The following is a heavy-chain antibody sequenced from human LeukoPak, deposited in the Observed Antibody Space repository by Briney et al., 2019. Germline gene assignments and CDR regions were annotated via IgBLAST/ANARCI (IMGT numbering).Heavy chain of an antibody. V-gene: IGHV4-59*01. CDR2: VYYTGST. D-gene: IGHD3-10*01. J-gene: IGHJ5*02. CDR3: ARDFYGSGIGSWFDP. Sequence: PSETLSLTCTVSGGSISGYYWSWIRQPPGKGLEWIGYVYYTGSTNYNPSLKSRLTISVDTSKNQFSLKLSSVTAADTAVYYCARDFYGSGIGSWFDPWGQGTLVTVSS. CDR1: GGSISGYY.